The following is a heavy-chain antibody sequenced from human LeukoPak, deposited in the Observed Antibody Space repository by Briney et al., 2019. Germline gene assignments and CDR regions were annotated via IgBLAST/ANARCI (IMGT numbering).Heavy chain of an antibody. Sequence: SVNVSCKASRGTFISYAISWVRQAPGQGLEWMGGIIPIFGTANYAQKFQGRVTITTDESTSTAYMELSSLRSEDTAVYYCAGDPSAGKKGPDYYYYYMDVWGKGTTVTVSS. D-gene: IGHD1-26*01. J-gene: IGHJ6*03. CDR2: IIPIFGTA. V-gene: IGHV1-69*05. CDR1: RGTFISYA. CDR3: AGDPSAGKKGPDYYYYYMDV.